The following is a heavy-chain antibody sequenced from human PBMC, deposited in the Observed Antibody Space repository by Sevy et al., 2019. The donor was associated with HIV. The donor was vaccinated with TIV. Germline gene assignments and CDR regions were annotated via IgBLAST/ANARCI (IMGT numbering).Heavy chain of an antibody. CDR1: GFTFSSYG. D-gene: IGHD3-10*01. V-gene: IGHV3-33*06. CDR2: IWYDGSNK. Sequence: GGSLRLSCAASGFTFSSYGMHWVRQAPGKGLEWVAVIWYDGSNKYYAASVKGRFTISWDNSKNRLYLQMNSLRAEDTALYYCAKGLVLLWFGESPAFDYWGQGTLVTVSS. J-gene: IGHJ4*02. CDR3: AKGLVLLWFGESPAFDY.